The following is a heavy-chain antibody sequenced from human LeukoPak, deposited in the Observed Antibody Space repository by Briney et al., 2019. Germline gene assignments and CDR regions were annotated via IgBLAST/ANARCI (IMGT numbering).Heavy chain of an antibody. CDR1: GGSVSTYY. V-gene: IGHV4-4*07. Sequence: SETLSLTCTVSGGSVSTYYWSWIRETAGKGLEWIGRIYSTGSTDYNPSLGSRVSVSAGTSKNQFSLKLTSVTAADTAMYYCALYCTSSSCPNRGGAFDIWGQGTMVTVSS. CDR2: IYSTGST. D-gene: IGHD2-2*01. CDR3: ALYCTSSSCPNRGGAFDI. J-gene: IGHJ3*02.